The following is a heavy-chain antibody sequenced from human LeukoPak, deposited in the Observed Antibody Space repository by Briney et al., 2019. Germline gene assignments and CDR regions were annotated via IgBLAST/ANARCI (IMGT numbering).Heavy chain of an antibody. CDR2: IYHSGST. CDR3: TRAPNPGYFDY. Sequence: SETLSLTCAVSGVSISSGGYSWSWIRQPPGKGLEWIGYIYHSGSTYYNPSLKSRVTISVDRPKNQFSLKLSSVTAADTAVYYCTRAPNPGYFDYWGQGTLVTVSS. CDR1: GVSISSGGYS. V-gene: IGHV4-30-2*01. J-gene: IGHJ4*02.